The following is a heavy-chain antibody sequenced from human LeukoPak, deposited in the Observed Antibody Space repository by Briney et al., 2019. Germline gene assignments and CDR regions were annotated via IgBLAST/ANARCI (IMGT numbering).Heavy chain of an antibody. V-gene: IGHV1-8*01. CDR2: MHLNSGNT. J-gene: IGHJ6*02. D-gene: IGHD3-3*01. Sequence: ASVKVSCNASGSTLTTHDINWVRRATGQGLGWMGWMHLNSGNTGYAQKFQGRVTMTRDTSISTAYMDLSGLRSEDTAVYYCARGQIDFWSGFGYNGMDVWGQGTTVTVSS. CDR1: GSTLTTHD. CDR3: ARGQIDFWSGFGYNGMDV.